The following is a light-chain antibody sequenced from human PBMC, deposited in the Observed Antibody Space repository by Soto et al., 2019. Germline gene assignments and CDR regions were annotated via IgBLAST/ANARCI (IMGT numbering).Light chain of an antibody. CDR1: QTVNAW. V-gene: IGKV1-5*01. CDR2: DAS. J-gene: IGKJ1*01. CDR3: QQYNTHSGT. Sequence: DIQMTQSPSTLSASLGDRVTITCRASQTVNAWLAWYQHKPGKAPKPLIYDASILESGVPARFGGSGSGTEFILTISSLQPDDVGTYYCQQYNTHSGTFGQGTKVEIK.